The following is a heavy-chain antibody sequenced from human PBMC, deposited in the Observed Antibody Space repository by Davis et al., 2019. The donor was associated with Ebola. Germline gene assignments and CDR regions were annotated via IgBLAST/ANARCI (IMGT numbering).Heavy chain of an antibody. V-gene: IGHV3-30*03. D-gene: IGHD1-1*01. CDR2: ISYDGSNK. J-gene: IGHJ4*02. CDR1: GFTVSSNY. Sequence: GESLKISCAASGFTVSSNYMIWVRQAPGKGLEWVAVISYDGSNKYYADSVKGRFTISRDNSKNTLYLQMNSLRAEDTAVYYCARRTVQDYWGQGTLVTVSS. CDR3: ARRTVQDY.